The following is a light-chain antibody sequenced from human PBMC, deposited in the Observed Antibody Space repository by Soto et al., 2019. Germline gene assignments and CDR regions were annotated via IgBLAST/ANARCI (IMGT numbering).Light chain of an antibody. Sequence: DIQMTQSPSLLSAIVGDRVTNTCPASQSISSWLAWYQQKPGRAPKVLIFDASSLESGVPSRFSGSGSATEFTLTISSLQPDDFATYYCQQYTTYPWTFGQGTKVDIK. V-gene: IGKV1-5*01. CDR2: DAS. CDR3: QQYTTYPWT. CDR1: QSISSW. J-gene: IGKJ1*01.